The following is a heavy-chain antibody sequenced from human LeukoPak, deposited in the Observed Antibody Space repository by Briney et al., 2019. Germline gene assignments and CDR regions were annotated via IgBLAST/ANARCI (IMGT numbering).Heavy chain of an antibody. CDR2: ISSSSSYI. J-gene: IGHJ6*02. CDR3: ARSDGAYCSGGSCYDYGMDV. CDR1: GFTFSSYS. D-gene: IGHD2-15*01. V-gene: IGHV3-21*01. Sequence: GGSLRLSCAASGFTFSSYSMNWVRQAPGKGLECVSSISSSSSYIYYADSVKGRFTISRDNAKNSLYLQMNSLRAEDTAVYYCARSDGAYCSGGSCYDYGMDVWGQGTTVTVSS.